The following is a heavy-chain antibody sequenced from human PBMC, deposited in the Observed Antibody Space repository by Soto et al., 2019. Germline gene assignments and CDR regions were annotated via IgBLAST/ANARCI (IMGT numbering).Heavy chain of an antibody. CDR3: ARLDYDSSGYYYYYYGMDV. D-gene: IGHD3-22*01. J-gene: IGHJ6*02. Sequence: SETLSLTCTVSGGSISSSSYYWGWIRQPPGKGLEWIGSIYYSRSTYYKQSLKSQVTISVDTSKNKNTLKLRTETAADTAVYYCARLDYDSSGYYYYYYGMDVWGQGTTVT. CDR2: IYYSRST. V-gene: IGHV4-39*01. CDR1: GGSISSSSYY.